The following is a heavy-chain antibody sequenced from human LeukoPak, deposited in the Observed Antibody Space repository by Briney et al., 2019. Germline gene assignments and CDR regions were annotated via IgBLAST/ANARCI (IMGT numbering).Heavy chain of an antibody. CDR2: ISGSGGST. J-gene: IGHJ4*02. V-gene: IGHV3-23*01. CDR3: ARERWELLHSVDS. Sequence: PGGSLRLSCSASGFTFSSYAMSWVRQAPGKGLEGGSAISGSGGSTYYADSGKGRFTISRDNAKNSLYLQMNSVGAEDTAIYYCARERWELLHSVDSWGQGTLVAVS. D-gene: IGHD2-15*01. CDR1: GFTFSSYA.